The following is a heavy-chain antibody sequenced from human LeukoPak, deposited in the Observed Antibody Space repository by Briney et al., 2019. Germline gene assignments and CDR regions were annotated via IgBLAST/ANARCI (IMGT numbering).Heavy chain of an antibody. J-gene: IGHJ4*02. D-gene: IGHD5-12*01. CDR3: ARARGYSDY. CDR1: GFTFSSYS. Sequence: PGGSLRLSCAASGFTFSSYSMNWVRQAPGKGLEWVSSINSSSSYIYYADSVKGRFTISRVNAQNSLYLQMNGLRAEDTAVYYCARARGYSDYWGQGTLVTVSS. V-gene: IGHV3-21*01. CDR2: INSSSSYI.